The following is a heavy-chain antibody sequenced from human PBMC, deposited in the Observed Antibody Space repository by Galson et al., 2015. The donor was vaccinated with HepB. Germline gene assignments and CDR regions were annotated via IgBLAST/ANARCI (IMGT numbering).Heavy chain of an antibody. J-gene: IGHJ6*02. CDR1: GGSISSYY. D-gene: IGHD3-3*01. V-gene: IGHV4-4*07. CDR3: ARGGGLEWLYGLDV. Sequence: SETLSLTCTVSGGSISSYYWSWIRQPAGKGLEWIGRIYTSGSTNYNPSLKSRVTMSVDTSKNQFSLKLSSVNAADSAVFYCARGGGLEWLYGLDVWGQGTTVTVSS. CDR2: IYTSGST.